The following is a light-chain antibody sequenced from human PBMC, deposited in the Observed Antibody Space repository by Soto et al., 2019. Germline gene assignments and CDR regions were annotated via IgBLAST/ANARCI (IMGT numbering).Light chain of an antibody. V-gene: IGKV3-20*01. J-gene: IGKJ1*01. Sequence: EIVLTQSPGTLSLSPGERATLSCRASESVNSRYLAWYQQKPGQAPRLLIYGASSRATGIPDRFSGSGSGTDFTLTISKLEHEDFVVYYCQQYGSPRTFGQGTKVEMK. CDR3: QQYGSPRT. CDR1: ESVNSRY. CDR2: GAS.